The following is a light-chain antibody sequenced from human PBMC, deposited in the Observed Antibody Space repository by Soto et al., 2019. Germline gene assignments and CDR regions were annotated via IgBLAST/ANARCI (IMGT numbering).Light chain of an antibody. CDR1: SRDVGGYNY. Sequence: QSALTQPASVSGSPGQSITISCTGTSRDVGGYNYVSWYQQHPGKAPKLMIYEVSNRPSGVSNRFSGSKSGNTASLTISGLQGEDEADYYSSSYASTSTVLFGGGTKLTVL. CDR2: EVS. CDR3: SSYASTSTVL. V-gene: IGLV2-14*01. J-gene: IGLJ2*01.